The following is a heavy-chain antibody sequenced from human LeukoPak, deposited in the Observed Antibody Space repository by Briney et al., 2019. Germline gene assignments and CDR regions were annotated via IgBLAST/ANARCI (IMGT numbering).Heavy chain of an antibody. CDR3: ARGGYSGYDPHLDY. CDR1: GGSISSGGYY. J-gene: IGHJ4*02. CDR2: IYHSGST. D-gene: IGHD5-12*01. V-gene: IGHV4-30-2*01. Sequence: TSEALSLTCTVSGGSISSGGYYWSWIRQPPGKGLEWIGYIYHSGSTYYNPSLKSRVTISVDRSKNQFSLKLSSVTPEDTAVYYCARGGYSGYDPHLDYWGQGTLVTVSS.